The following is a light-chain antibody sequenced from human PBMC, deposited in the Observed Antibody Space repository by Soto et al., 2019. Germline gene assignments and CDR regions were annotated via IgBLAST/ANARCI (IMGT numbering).Light chain of an antibody. CDR2: WAS. Sequence: DIVMTQSPDSLAVSLGDRAPLHCKPSQSFFDSTNEKNYLAWYQQKPGQPPKRLIYWASTRESGVPDRFSGSGSGTDFTLTISRLQAEDVAVYYCQQYSSTPPTFGGGTKVDIK. CDR3: QQYSSTPPT. V-gene: IGKV4-1*01. J-gene: IGKJ4*01. CDR1: QSFFDSTNEKNY.